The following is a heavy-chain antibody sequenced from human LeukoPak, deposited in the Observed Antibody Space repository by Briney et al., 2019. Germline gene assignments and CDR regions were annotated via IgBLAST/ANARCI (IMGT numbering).Heavy chain of an antibody. Sequence: KPSETLSLTCAVYGGSFSGYYWSWIRQPPGKGLEWIGEINHSGSTNYNPSLESRVTISVDTSKNQFSLKLSSVTAADTAVYYCAGDRIAEDYWGQGTLVTVSS. CDR3: AGDRIAEDY. J-gene: IGHJ4*02. D-gene: IGHD6-13*01. V-gene: IGHV4-34*01. CDR2: INHSGST. CDR1: GGSFSGYY.